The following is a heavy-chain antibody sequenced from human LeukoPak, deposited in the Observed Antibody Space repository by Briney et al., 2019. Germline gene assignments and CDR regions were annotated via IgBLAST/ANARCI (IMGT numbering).Heavy chain of an antibody. CDR2: ISRGSDHI. V-gene: IGHV3-21*01. CDR3: ARPYDTRGYFPDY. CDR1: GFTFSSYA. Sequence: TGGSLRLSCAASGFTFSSYAMNWVRQAPGKGLEWVSSISRGSDHIFYADSMKGRFTISGDNAKNSLYLQMNSLGAEDTAVYYCARPYDTRGYFPDYWGQGTLVTVSS. D-gene: IGHD3-22*01. J-gene: IGHJ4*02.